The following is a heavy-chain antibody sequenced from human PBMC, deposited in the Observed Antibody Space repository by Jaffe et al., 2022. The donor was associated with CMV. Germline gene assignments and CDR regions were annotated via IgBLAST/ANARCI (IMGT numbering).Heavy chain of an antibody. CDR2: IFPTDER. D-gene: IGHD3-3*01. V-gene: IGHV2-26*01. Sequence: QVTLKESGPVVVKPTETLTLTCSVSGFSLNSPTLGVSWIRQSPGKALECLAHIFPTDERSYSTSLKNRLTISKDTSGGQVFLTMTNMDPVDTGTYFCARNRRRELRSSAWSWGPKTYNYYSMDVWGQGTTVIVSS. J-gene: IGHJ6*03. CDR1: GFSLNSPTLG. CDR3: ARNRRRELRSSAWSWGPKTYNYYSMDV.